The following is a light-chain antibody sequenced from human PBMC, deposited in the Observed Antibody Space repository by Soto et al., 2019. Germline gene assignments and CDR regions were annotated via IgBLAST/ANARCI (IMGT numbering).Light chain of an antibody. Sequence: QSALTQPASVSGSPGQSITISCTGTSSDVGGYNYVSWYQQHPGKAPKLMIYDVSNRPSGVSNRFSGSKSGNTASLTISGLQAEDEADYYCSSYTSSSTQVFGVWTQLTVL. CDR3: SSYTSSSTQV. CDR2: DVS. V-gene: IGLV2-14*01. J-gene: IGLJ2*01. CDR1: SSDVGGYNY.